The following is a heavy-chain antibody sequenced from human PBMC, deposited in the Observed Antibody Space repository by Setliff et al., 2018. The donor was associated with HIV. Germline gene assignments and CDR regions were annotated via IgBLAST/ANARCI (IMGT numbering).Heavy chain of an antibody. CDR3: SRSGIGYGGDSNTFDI. V-gene: IGHV4-39*01. Sequence: LSETLSLTCTVSGDSITGSHYYWGWIRQPPGKGLEWIASIHYSGSTYDSPSVRSRVAIFVDTSKNQFSLRLNSVTATDAAMYYCSRSGIGYGGDSNTFDIWGQGTLVTVSS. CDR1: GDSITGSHYY. J-gene: IGHJ3*02. CDR2: IHYSGST. D-gene: IGHD2-21*02.